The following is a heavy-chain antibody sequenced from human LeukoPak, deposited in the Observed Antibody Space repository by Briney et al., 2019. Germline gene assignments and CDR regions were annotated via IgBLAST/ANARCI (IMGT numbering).Heavy chain of an antibody. D-gene: IGHD3-3*01. CDR2: ITSSSSYI. J-gene: IGHJ6*02. Sequence: PGRSLRLSCAAPGFTFSSYSMNWVRQAPGKGLEWVSSITSSSSYIYYTDSVKGRFTISRDNAKNSLYLQMNSLRAEDTAVYYCARGDFEYYYYYGMDVWGQGTTVTVSS. CDR3: ARGDFEYYYYYGMDV. V-gene: IGHV3-21*01. CDR1: GFTFSSYS.